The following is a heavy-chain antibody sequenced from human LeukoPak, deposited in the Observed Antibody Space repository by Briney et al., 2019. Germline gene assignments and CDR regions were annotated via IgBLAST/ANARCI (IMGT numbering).Heavy chain of an antibody. Sequence: PGGSLRLSCAASGFTFSSYWMSWVRQAPGKGLECVANMNQDGSEKYYVDSVRGRFTISRDNAKNSLYLQMSSLRVEDTAVYYCARGGSIGGQGTLVTVSS. V-gene: IGHV3-7*01. D-gene: IGHD1-26*01. J-gene: IGHJ4*02. CDR3: ARGGSI. CDR2: MNQDGSEK. CDR1: GFTFSSYW.